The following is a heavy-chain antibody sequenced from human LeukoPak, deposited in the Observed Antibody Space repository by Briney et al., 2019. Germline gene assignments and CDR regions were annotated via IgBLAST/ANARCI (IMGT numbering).Heavy chain of an antibody. CDR2: INPNSGGT. V-gene: IGHV1-2*02. CDR3: AGSQDIVVVPAAAPDY. CDR1: GYTFTGYY. J-gene: IGHJ4*02. D-gene: IGHD2-2*01. Sequence: ASVKVSCKASGYTFTGYYMHWVRQAPGQGLEWMGWINPNSGGTNYAQKFQGRVTMTRDTSISTAYMELSRLRSDDTAVYYCAGSQDIVVVPAAAPDYWGQGTLVTVSS.